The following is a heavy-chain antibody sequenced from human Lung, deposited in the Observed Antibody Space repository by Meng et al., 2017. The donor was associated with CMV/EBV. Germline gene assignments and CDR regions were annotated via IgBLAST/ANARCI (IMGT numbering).Heavy chain of an antibody. CDR1: GYTFTGYY. V-gene: IGHV1-2*02. J-gene: IGHJ6*01. Sequence: ASVKVSXKASGYTFTGYYMHWVRQAPGQGLEWMGWINPNSGGTNYAQKFQGRVTMTRDTSISTAYMELSRLRSDDTAVYYCARPGRDFWSGYRAHLLMDVWGQGNXV. CDR3: ARPGRDFWSGYRAHLLMDV. D-gene: IGHD3-3*01. CDR2: INPNSGGT.